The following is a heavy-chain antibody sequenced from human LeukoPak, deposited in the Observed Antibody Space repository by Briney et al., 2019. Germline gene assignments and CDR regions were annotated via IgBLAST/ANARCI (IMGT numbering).Heavy chain of an antibody. CDR3: ARIVVVPAAMTGDWYYYYYMDV. CDR1: GGSFSGYY. J-gene: IGHJ6*03. V-gene: IGHV4-34*01. D-gene: IGHD2-2*01. Sequence: KASETLSLTCAVYGGSFSGYYWSWIRQPPGKGLEWIGEINHSGSTNYNPSLKSRVTISVDTSKNQFSLKLSSVTAADTAVYYCARIVVVPAAMTGDWYYYYYMDVWGKGTTVTISS. CDR2: INHSGST.